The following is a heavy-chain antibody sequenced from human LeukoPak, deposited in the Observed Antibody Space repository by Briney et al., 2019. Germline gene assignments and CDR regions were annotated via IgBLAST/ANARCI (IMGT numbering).Heavy chain of an antibody. D-gene: IGHD1-26*01. V-gene: IGHV3-74*01. CDR1: GFTFNIYW. Sequence: PGGSLRLSCAASGFTFNIYWMHWVRQAPGKGLVWVSRINSDGRSTSYADSVKGRFTISRDNAKKTLYLQMNSLRVEETAVYYCARDQGGATRIDYWGQGTLVTVSS. J-gene: IGHJ4*02. CDR3: ARDQGGATRIDY. CDR2: INSDGRST.